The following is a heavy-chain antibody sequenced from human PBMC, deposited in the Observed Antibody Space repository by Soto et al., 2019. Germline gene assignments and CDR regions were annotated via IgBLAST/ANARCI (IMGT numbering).Heavy chain of an antibody. CDR2: LFHSGGT. J-gene: IGHJ5*02. Sequence: QVQLQESGPGLVQPSETLSLTCSVSRAFINSGGFYYSWIRQPPGKGLEWLGYLFHSGGTLYTPSLWVRPTLPADTSRNQLSLHLTSVTAADTAVYYCVRGGIAGHWFDPWGQGILVTVSS. V-gene: IGHV4-31*03. CDR1: RAFINSGGFY. D-gene: IGHD2-15*01. CDR3: VRGGIAGHWFDP.